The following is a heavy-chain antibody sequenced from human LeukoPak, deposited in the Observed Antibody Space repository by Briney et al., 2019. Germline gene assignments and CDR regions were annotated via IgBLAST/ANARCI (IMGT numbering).Heavy chain of an antibody. CDR1: GFTFSSYG. J-gene: IGHJ4*02. CDR2: ISGSGGST. D-gene: IGHD4-17*01. Sequence: PGGSLRLSCAASGFTFSSYGMSWVRQAPGKGLGWVSGISGSGGSTFYADSVKGRFTISRDNSKNTLYLQMSSLRAEDTAVYYCAKDRNGDFAYYFDFWGQGTLVTVCS. CDR3: AKDRNGDFAYYFDF. V-gene: IGHV3-23*01.